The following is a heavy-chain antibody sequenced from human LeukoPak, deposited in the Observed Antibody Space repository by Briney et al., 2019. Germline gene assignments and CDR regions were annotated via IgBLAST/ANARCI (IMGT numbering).Heavy chain of an antibody. V-gene: IGHV4-59*08. CDR2: IYYSGST. Sequence: SETLSLTCTVSGGSISSYYWSWIRQPPGKGLEWIGYIYYSGSTNYNPSLKSRVTISVDTSKNQFSLKLSSVTAADTAVYYCASISTIAAAGNAFDYWGQGTLVTVSS. J-gene: IGHJ4*02. CDR1: GGSISSYY. D-gene: IGHD6-13*01. CDR3: ASISTIAAAGNAFDY.